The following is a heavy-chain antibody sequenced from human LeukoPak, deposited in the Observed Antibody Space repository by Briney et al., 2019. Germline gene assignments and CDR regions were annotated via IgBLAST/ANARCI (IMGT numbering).Heavy chain of an antibody. CDR2: ISSSSSTI. V-gene: IGHV3-48*04. J-gene: IGHJ4*02. Sequence: QAGGSLRLSCAASGFTSSSYSMNWVRQAPGKGLEWVSYISSSSSTIYYADSVKGRFTISRDNAKNSLYLQMNSLRAEDTAVYYCARDTHDILTGYYPDYWGQGTLVTVSS. CDR1: GFTSSSYS. CDR3: ARDTHDILTGYYPDY. D-gene: IGHD3-9*01.